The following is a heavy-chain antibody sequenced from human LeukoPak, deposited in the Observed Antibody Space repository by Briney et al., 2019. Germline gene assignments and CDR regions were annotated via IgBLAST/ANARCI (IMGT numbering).Heavy chain of an antibody. CDR3: AKDPLWFGDPHDERPGGY. J-gene: IGHJ4*02. D-gene: IGHD3-10*01. V-gene: IGHV3-23*01. Sequence: GGSLRLSCAASGFTFTSYAMSWVRQAPGKGLEWVSVISGSGGSTNYADSVKGRFTISRDNSKNTLYLQMKSLRAEDTAVYYCAKDPLWFGDPHDERPGGYWGQGTLVTVSS. CDR1: GFTFTSYA. CDR2: ISGSGGST.